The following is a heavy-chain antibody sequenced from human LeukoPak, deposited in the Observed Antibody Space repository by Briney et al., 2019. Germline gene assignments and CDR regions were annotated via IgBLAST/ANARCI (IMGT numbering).Heavy chain of an antibody. CDR1: GYTFTSYY. D-gene: IGHD1-26*01. Sequence: GASVKVSCKASGYTFTSYYIHWVRQAPGQGLEWMGIINPSSGTTNYAQKFQGRVTITADKSTSTAYMELSSLRSEDTAVYYCARDRVGQPPFDYYGMDVWGQGTTVTVSS. J-gene: IGHJ6*02. CDR2: INPSSGTT. V-gene: IGHV1-46*01. CDR3: ARDRVGQPPFDYYGMDV.